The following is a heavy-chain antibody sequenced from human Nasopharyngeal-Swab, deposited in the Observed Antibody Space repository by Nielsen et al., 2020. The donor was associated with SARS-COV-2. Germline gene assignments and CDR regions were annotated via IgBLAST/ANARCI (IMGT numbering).Heavy chain of an antibody. D-gene: IGHD1-26*01. V-gene: IGHV3-30*04. CDR3: AREWVGATPYFDY. CDR1: GFTFSSYA. CDR2: ISYDGSNK. J-gene: IGHJ4*02. Sequence: GESLKISCAASGFTFSSYAMHWVRQAPGKGLEWVAVISYDGSNKYYADSVKGRFTISRDNSMNTLYLQMNSLRAEDTAVYYCAREWVGATPYFDYWGQGTLVTVSS.